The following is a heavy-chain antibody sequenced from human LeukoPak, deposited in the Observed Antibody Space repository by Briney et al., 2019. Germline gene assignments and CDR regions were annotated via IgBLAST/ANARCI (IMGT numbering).Heavy chain of an antibody. V-gene: IGHV3-21*01. CDR2: ISSSSSYI. Sequence: AGGSLRLSCAASGFTFSSYSMNWVRQAPGKGLDWVSSISSSSSYIYYADSVKGRFTISRDNAKNSLYLQMNSLRAEDTAVYYCARGGQWLVLGPNWFDPWGQGTLVTVSS. CDR1: GFTFSSYS. D-gene: IGHD6-19*01. CDR3: ARGGQWLVLGPNWFDP. J-gene: IGHJ5*02.